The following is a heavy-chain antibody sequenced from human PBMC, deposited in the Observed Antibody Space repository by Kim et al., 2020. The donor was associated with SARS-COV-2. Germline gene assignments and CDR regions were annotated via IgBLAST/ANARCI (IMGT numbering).Heavy chain of an antibody. J-gene: IGHJ4*02. CDR3: AGRNDWNPFDY. CDR2: INHSAST. V-gene: IGHV4-34*01. CDR1: GGSISGYS. Sequence: SETLSLTCAVYGGSISGYSWSWIRQPPGKGLEWIADINHSASTNYNPSLKSRVTISVDTSKNQFSLKLSSVTAADTAVYYCAGRNDWNPFDYWGQGTLVTVSS. D-gene: IGHD1-1*01.